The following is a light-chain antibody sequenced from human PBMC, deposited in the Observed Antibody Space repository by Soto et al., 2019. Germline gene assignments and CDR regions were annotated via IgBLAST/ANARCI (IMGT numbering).Light chain of an antibody. J-gene: IGKJ1*01. CDR2: DAS. V-gene: IGKV1-5*01. CDR3: QQYNSYSRT. Sequence: DIQLTQSPSTLSASVGDRVTITCRASQSISSWLAWYQQKPGKPPKLLIYDASSLESGVPSRFSGSGSGTEFTLTISSLQPDDFETYYCQQYNSYSRTFGQGTKVDIK. CDR1: QSISSW.